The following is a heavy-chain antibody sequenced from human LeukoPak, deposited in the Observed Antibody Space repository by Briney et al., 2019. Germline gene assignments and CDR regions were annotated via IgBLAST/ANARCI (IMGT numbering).Heavy chain of an antibody. CDR2: ISWNSGSI. Sequence: GGSLRLSCAASGFTFDDYAMRWVRQAPGKGLEWVSGISWNSGSIGYADSVKGRFTISRDNAKNSLYLQMNSLRAEDMALYYCAKSVEAVAGFFDYWGQGTLVTVSS. CDR1: GFTFDDYA. D-gene: IGHD6-19*01. V-gene: IGHV3-9*03. J-gene: IGHJ4*02. CDR3: AKSVEAVAGFFDY.